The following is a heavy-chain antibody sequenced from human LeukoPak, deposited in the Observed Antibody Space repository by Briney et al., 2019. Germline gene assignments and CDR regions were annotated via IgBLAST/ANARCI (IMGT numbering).Heavy chain of an antibody. CDR3: TRDRVGLWWFN. V-gene: IGHV3-49*03. CDR2: IRSKTYGGTS. D-gene: IGHD2-21*01. CDR1: GSTSGDDA. Sequence: GGSLRLSCTASGSTSGDDALNWFRQAPGKGLEWVGFIRSKTYGGTSEYAASVRGRFTILRDDSKSIAYPQMNSLKTEDTAVYYCTRDRVGLWWFNWGQGTLVTVSS. J-gene: IGHJ4*02.